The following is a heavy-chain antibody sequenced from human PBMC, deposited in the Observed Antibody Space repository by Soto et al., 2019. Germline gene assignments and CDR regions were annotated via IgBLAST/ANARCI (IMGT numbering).Heavy chain of an antibody. D-gene: IGHD3-22*01. CDR1: GFTFTGHY. V-gene: IGHV1-18*04. CDR3: ATAGNYDSSGRDF. Sequence: ASVKVSCKASGFTFTGHYIHWVRQAPGQGLEWMGWISANSGNTNYAQKLQGRVTMTTDTSTSTAYMELRSLRSDDTAVYYCATAGNYDSSGRDFWGQGTLVTVSS. J-gene: IGHJ4*02. CDR2: ISANSGNT.